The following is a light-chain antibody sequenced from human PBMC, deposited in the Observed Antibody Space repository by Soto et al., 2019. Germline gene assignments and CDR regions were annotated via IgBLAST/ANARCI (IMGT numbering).Light chain of an antibody. CDR2: ENI. Sequence: QSVLTQPPSVSAAPGQKVTISCSGSSSNIGSKFVSWYQHLPGTAPKLLIYENIKRRSGIPDRFSGSKSGTSATLGITGLQTGDEADYYCGTWDNSLSTGVFGGGTQLTVL. J-gene: IGLJ2*01. CDR1: SSNIGSKF. V-gene: IGLV1-51*02. CDR3: GTWDNSLSTGV.